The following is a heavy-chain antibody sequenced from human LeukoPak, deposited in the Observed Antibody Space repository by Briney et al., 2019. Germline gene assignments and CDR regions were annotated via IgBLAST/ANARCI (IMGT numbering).Heavy chain of an antibody. V-gene: IGHV4-59*01. Sequence: SETLSLTCTVSGGSISRYYWSWLRQPPGKGLEWMGYIYYSGSTNYNPSLKSRVTISVDTSKNQFSLKLSSVTAADTAVYYCARGRSGSYYGMDVWGQGTTVTVSS. CDR3: ARGRSGSYYGMDV. D-gene: IGHD1-26*01. CDR1: GGSISRYY. J-gene: IGHJ6*02. CDR2: IYYSGST.